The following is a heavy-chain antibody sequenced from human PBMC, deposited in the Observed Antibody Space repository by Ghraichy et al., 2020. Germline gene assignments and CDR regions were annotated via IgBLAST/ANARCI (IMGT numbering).Heavy chain of an antibody. Sequence: GGSLRLSCAASGFTFSIYGMSWVRQAPGKGLEWVSAINSSTYYADSVKGRFTISIDNSKNTLYLQMNSLRAEDTAVYYCVKETSRSYGDYWGQGTLVTVSS. CDR1: GFTFSIYG. J-gene: IGHJ4*02. V-gene: IGHV3-23*01. CDR2: INSST. D-gene: IGHD1-26*01. CDR3: VKETSRSYGDY.